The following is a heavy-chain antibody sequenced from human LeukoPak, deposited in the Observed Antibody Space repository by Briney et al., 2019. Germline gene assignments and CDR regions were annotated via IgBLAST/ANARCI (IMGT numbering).Heavy chain of an antibody. Sequence: GGSLRLSCAASGFTFDDYTMHWVRQAPGKGLEWVSLISWDGGSTYYADSVKGRFTISRDNSKNSLYLQMNSLRTEDTALYYCAKGPGGYCSSTSCPSWYYYYMDVWGKGTTVTVSS. D-gene: IGHD2-2*01. CDR1: GFTFDDYT. V-gene: IGHV3-43*01. CDR3: AKGPGGYCSSTSCPSWYYYYMDV. J-gene: IGHJ6*03. CDR2: ISWDGGST.